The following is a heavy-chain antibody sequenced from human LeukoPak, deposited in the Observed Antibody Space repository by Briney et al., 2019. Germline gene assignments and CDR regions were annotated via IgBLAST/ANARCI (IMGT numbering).Heavy chain of an antibody. D-gene: IGHD3-22*01. Sequence: GGSLRLSCAASGFTFSSYSMNWVRQAPGKGLEWVSSISSSSSYIYYADSVKGRFTISRDNAKNSLYLQMNSLRAEDTAVYYCAREVMLAWLERVTDYWGQGTLVTVSS. V-gene: IGHV3-21*01. CDR2: ISSSSSYI. CDR3: AREVMLAWLERVTDY. CDR1: GFTFSSYS. J-gene: IGHJ4*02.